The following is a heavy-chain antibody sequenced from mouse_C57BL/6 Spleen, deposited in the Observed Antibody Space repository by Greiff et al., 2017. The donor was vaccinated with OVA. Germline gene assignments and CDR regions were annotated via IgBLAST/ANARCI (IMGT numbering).Heavy chain of an antibody. V-gene: IGHV1-81*01. CDR2: IYPRSGNT. CDR1: GYTFTSYG. D-gene: IGHD2-5*01. J-gene: IGHJ2*01. Sequence: QVQLQQSGAELARPGASVKLSCKASGYTFTSYGISWVKQRTGQGLEWIGEIYPRSGNTYYIEKFKGKATLTADKSSSTAYMELRSLTSEDSAVYFCARETSYYSNSYYFDYWGQGTTLTVSS. CDR3: ARETSYYSNSYYFDY.